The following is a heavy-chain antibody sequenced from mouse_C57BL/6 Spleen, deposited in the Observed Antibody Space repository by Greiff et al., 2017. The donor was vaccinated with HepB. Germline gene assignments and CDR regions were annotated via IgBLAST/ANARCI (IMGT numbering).Heavy chain of an antibody. Sequence: EVQLQESGPGLVKPSQSLSLTCSVTGYSITSGYNWNWIRQFPGNKLEWMGYISYDGSNNYNPSLKNRISITRDTSKNQFFLKLNSVTTEDTATYYCAGRRFYFDYWGQGTTLTVSS. CDR3: AGRRFYFDY. J-gene: IGHJ2*01. D-gene: IGHD1-1*01. CDR2: ISYDGSN. V-gene: IGHV3-6*01. CDR1: GYSITSGYN.